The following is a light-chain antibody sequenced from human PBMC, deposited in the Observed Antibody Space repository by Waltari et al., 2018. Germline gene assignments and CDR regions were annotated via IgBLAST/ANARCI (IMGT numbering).Light chain of an antibody. J-gene: IGLJ3*02. CDR3: QTGGFGIWV. Sequence: QLMLTQSPSASASQGASVKLTCTLSSGHSSSAIAWHQQQPEKGPRYLMKVNSDGSHIKGDGIPDRFSGSSSGAERYLTISSLQSEDEADYYCQTGGFGIWVFGGGTKLTVL. CDR1: SGHSSSA. CDR2: VNSDGSH. V-gene: IGLV4-69*01.